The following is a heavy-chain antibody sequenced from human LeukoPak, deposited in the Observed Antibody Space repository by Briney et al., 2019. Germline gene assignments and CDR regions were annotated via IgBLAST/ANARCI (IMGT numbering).Heavy chain of an antibody. J-gene: IGHJ6*03. V-gene: IGHV1-18*01. D-gene: IGHD3-3*01. CDR1: GYTFTSYG. Sequence: ASVKVSCKASGYTFTSYGISWVRQVPGQGLEWMGWINPYNGNTNYAQKLQGRVTMTTDTSTSTAYMELRSLRSDDTAVYYCARITIFGVVIRSYYYYMDVWGKGTTVTVSS. CDR2: INPYNGNT. CDR3: ARITIFGVVIRSYYYYMDV.